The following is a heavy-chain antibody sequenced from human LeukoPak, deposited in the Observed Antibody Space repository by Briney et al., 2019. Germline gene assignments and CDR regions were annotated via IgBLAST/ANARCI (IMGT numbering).Heavy chain of an antibody. CDR2: ISAYNGNT. D-gene: IGHD3-3*01. CDR1: GYTFTSHG. CDR3: VSLPWGTYYHFWSGYSWFDP. J-gene: IGHJ5*02. V-gene: IGHV1-18*03. Sequence: GASVKVSCKASGYTFTSHGISWVRQAAGQGLEWMGWISAYNGNTNYAQKLQGRFTMTTDTSTSTAYIELRSLRSDDMAVYDCVSLPWGTYYHFWSGYSWFDPWGQGTLVTVSS.